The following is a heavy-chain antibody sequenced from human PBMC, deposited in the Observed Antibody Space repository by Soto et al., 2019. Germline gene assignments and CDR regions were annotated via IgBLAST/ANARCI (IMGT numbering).Heavy chain of an antibody. D-gene: IGHD3-3*01. CDR2: ISAHNGNT. Sequence: QVHLVQSGAEVKKPGASVKVSCKGSGYGFTTYGITWVRQAPGQGIEWMAWISAHNGNTNYAQKLQGRVTVTKDTSTSTAYMELRSLRSDDTAVHYCERGRYGYEWGQGALFTVSS. CDR1: GYGFTTYG. J-gene: IGHJ4*02. CDR3: ERGRYGYE. V-gene: IGHV1-18*01.